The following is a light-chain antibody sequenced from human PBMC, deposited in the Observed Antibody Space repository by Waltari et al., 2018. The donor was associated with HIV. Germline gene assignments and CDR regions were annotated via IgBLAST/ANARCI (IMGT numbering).Light chain of an antibody. CDR1: SSTIGAGYD. J-gene: IGLJ2*01. CDR3: QSYDISLSGVV. CDR2: GDS. Sequence: QSVLTPPPSVSGAPGQRVTISCTGSSSTIGAGYDVHWYQQLPGTAPKPLIYGDSNRPSGVPDRFSGSKSGTSASLAITGIQAEDEADYYCQSYDISLSGVVFGGGTKLTVL. V-gene: IGLV1-40*01.